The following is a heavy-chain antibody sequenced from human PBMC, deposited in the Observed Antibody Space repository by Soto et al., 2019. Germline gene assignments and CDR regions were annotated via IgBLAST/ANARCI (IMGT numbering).Heavy chain of an antibody. CDR1: GFTFSSYG. CDR2: ISYDGSNK. V-gene: IGHV3-30*03. CDR3: ARDLIYYDFWSGYYTDYYYYYGMDV. Sequence: GGSLRLSCAASGFTFSSYGMHWVRQAPGKGLEWVAVISYDGSNKYYADSVKGRFTIPRDNSKNTLYLQMNSLRAEDTAVYYCARDLIYYDFWSGYYTDYYYYYGMDVWGQGTTVTVSS. J-gene: IGHJ6*02. D-gene: IGHD3-3*01.